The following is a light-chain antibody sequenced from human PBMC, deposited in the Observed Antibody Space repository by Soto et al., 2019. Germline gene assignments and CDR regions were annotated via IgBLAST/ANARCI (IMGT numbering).Light chain of an antibody. J-gene: IGLJ2*01. V-gene: IGLV1-40*01. CDR3: QSYDDSLGGHVI. CDR2: ANT. Sequence: QSVLTQPPSVSGAPGQRVTISCTGSSSYIGAGYDVHWYQQLPGTAPKLLIYANTNRPSGVPDRFSGFKSGTSASLAITGLQAEDEADYYCQSYDDSLGGHVIFGGGTQLTVL. CDR1: SSYIGAGYD.